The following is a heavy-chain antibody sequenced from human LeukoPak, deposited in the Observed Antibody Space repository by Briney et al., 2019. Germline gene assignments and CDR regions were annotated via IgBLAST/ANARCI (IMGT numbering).Heavy chain of an antibody. V-gene: IGHV4-59*12. CDR1: GGSISSYY. J-gene: IGHJ4*02. D-gene: IGHD2-15*01. CDR2: IYYSGST. CDR3: ARGGCSGGSCYLNY. Sequence: SETLSLTCTVSGGSISSYYWSWTRQPPGKGLEWIGYIYYSGSTNYNPSLKSRVTISVDTSKNQFSLKLSSVTAADTAVYYCARGGCSGGSCYLNYWGQGTLVTVSS.